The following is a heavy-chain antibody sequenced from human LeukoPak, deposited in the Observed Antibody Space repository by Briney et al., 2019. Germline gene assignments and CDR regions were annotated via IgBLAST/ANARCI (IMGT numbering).Heavy chain of an antibody. CDR3: AKDPQLLWFGESTAKVDY. J-gene: IGHJ4*02. D-gene: IGHD3-10*01. CDR2: ISDSGRNT. V-gene: IGHV3-23*01. CDR1: GFTFSSYA. Sequence: GGSLRLSCAASGFTFSSYAMGWVRQAPGKGLEWVSTISDSGRNTYYADSVKGRFTISRDNSKNTLYLQMNSLTADDTATYYCAKDPQLLWFGESTAKVDYWGQGTLVTVSS.